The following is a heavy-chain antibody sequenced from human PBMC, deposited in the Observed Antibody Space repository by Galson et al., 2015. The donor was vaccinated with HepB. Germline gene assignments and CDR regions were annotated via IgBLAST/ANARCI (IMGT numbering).Heavy chain of an antibody. Sequence: CAISGDSVSANSAAWNWIRQSPSRGLEWLGRTYYRSKWYNDYAVSVKSRITINPDTSKNQFSLQLNSVTPEDTAVYYCVRGHLRAATGTSYYYYGMDVWGQGTTVTVSS. D-gene: IGHD6-13*01. CDR2: TYYRSKWYN. CDR1: GDSVSANSAA. J-gene: IGHJ6*02. V-gene: IGHV6-1*01. CDR3: VRGHLRAATGTSYYYYGMDV.